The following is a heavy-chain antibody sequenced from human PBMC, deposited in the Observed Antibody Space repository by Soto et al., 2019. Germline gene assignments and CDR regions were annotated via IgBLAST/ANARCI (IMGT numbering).Heavy chain of an antibody. V-gene: IGHV3-74*01. CDR2: INSDGSST. CDR3: PRDTRITMVRVFMCDY. Sequence: GSLRLCCAASGFTFSSYWMHWVRQAPGKGLVWVSRINSDGSSTSYADSVKGRFTISRDNAKNTLYLQLNSLRAEDTAVYYYPRDTRITMVRVFMCDYWGQRTLVTASS. CDR1: GFTFSSYW. D-gene: IGHD3-10*01. J-gene: IGHJ4*02.